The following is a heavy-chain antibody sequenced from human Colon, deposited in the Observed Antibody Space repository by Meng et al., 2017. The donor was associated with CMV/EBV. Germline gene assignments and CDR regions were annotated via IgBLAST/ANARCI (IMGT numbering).Heavy chain of an antibody. CDR1: GFTFSSYA. Sequence: GESLKISCAASGFTFSSYAMTWVRQAPGKGLQWVSVIYSATDNAHYADSVKGRFTISRDNSRNTVYLQMNSLRVEDTAVYYCARAGLRAVEATRSDYWGQGTLVTVSS. J-gene: IGHJ4*02. D-gene: IGHD6-19*01. V-gene: IGHV3-23*03. CDR3: ARAGLRAVEATRSDY. CDR2: IYSATDNA.